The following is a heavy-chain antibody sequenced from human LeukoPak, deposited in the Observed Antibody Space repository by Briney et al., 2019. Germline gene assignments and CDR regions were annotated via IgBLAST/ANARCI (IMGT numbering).Heavy chain of an antibody. Sequence: PSETLSLTRTLSGGSLSSGSYYSSWVRQPPRKGLEWVVYIYFSGSTNYNPSLKSRVTISVDTSKNQFSVKLSSVTAADTAVYYCARETRYDSSPYYFDYWGQGTLVSVSS. J-gene: IGHJ4*02. D-gene: IGHD3-22*01. CDR2: IYFSGST. CDR1: GGSLSSGSYY. V-gene: IGHV4-61*01. CDR3: ARETRYDSSPYYFDY.